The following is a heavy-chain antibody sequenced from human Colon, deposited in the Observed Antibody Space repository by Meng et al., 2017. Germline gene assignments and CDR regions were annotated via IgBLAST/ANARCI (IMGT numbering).Heavy chain of an antibody. Sequence: VRPEEGGVVVAETGSSPSLHSAGLCGASTGSDWSMIREPRGPGLEWNGEMYLSRSTNYNTSIKSRVTISVDSSKTQVSPKLTLVTHANTVVSYDARGFYGSGRHQFDYWGQGTLVTVSS. CDR1: CGASTGSD. CDR2: MYLSRST. D-gene: IGHD3-10*01. V-gene: IGHV4-34*01. CDR3: ARGFYGSGRHQFDY. J-gene: IGHJ4*02.